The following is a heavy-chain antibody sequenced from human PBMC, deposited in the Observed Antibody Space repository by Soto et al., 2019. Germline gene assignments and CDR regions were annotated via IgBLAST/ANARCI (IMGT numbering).Heavy chain of an antibody. J-gene: IGHJ6*03. V-gene: IGHV3-23*01. D-gene: IGHD1-26*01. CDR3: AKGGQKATAYYYYMDV. CDR1: GVTFSIYA. CDR2: LNGSGGRT. Sequence: PGGSLRLSCAASGVTFSIYAMHWVRQAPGKGLEWVSGLNGSGGRTFYADSVKGRFTISRDNSKNTLYLQMNSLRVEDTAVYYCAKGGQKATAYYYYMDVWGNGTPVTVS.